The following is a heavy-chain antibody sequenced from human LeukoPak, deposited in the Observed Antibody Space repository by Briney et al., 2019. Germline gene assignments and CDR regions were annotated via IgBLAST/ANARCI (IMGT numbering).Heavy chain of an antibody. CDR2: IKQDGSEK. Sequence: GGSLRLSCAASGFTFSGYWMSWVRQAPGKGLEWVANIKQDGSEKYYVDSVKGRFTISRDNAKNSLYLQMNSLRSDDTAVYYCASLSRTPVASPLGQLVLEAWSDAFDIWGQGTMVTVSS. CDR3: ASLSRTPVASPLGQLVLEAWSDAFDI. J-gene: IGHJ3*02. V-gene: IGHV3-7*03. D-gene: IGHD6-13*01. CDR1: GFTFSGYW.